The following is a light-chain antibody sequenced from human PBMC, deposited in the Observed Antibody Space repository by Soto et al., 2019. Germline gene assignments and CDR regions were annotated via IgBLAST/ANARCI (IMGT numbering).Light chain of an antibody. Sequence: DIQLTQSPSFLSASVGDRVTITCRASQAISNNLAWYQQKPGKAPKLLICSASTLESGVPPRFSGSGSGTEFTHTISSLEPEDLATYYCQHLNGYPRTFGQGTKVEIK. CDR2: SAS. CDR3: QHLNGYPRT. V-gene: IGKV1-9*01. J-gene: IGKJ1*01. CDR1: QAISNN.